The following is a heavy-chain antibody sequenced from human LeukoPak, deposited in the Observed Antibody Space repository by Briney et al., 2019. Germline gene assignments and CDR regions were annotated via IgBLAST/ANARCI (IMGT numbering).Heavy chain of an antibody. Sequence: GGSLRLSCAASGFTFSTYWMTWVRQAPGKGLEWVANIKHDGSEKYYVDSVKGRFTISRDNAKNSLYLQMNSLRAEDTAVYYCARVVGWIQRGLDYWGQGTLVTVSS. CDR2: IKHDGSEK. V-gene: IGHV3-7*01. D-gene: IGHD5-18*01. CDR1: GFTFSTYW. J-gene: IGHJ4*02. CDR3: ARVVGWIQRGLDY.